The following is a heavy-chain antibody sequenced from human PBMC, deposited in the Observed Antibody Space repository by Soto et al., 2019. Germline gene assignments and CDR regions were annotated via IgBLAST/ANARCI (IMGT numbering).Heavy chain of an antibody. Sequence: SETLSLTCSVSGGSINSYWWSWIRQPAGKGLEWIGRVYSSGTTDYNPSLNSRATLSVETSKNQFSLKLSSVTAADTAVYYCARDIGSYAYGEGYWGQGTQVTVSS. J-gene: IGHJ4*02. CDR1: GGSINSYW. D-gene: IGHD3-10*01. CDR2: VYSSGTT. CDR3: ARDIGSYAYGEGY. V-gene: IGHV4-4*07.